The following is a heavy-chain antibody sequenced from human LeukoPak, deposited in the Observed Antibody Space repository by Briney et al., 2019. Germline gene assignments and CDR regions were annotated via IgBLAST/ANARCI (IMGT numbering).Heavy chain of an antibody. J-gene: IGHJ4*02. V-gene: IGHV4-59*01. CDR3: ARDRLGQSTDYFDY. CDR2: IYYSGST. Sequence: SETLSLTCTVSGGSISSYYWSWIRQPPGKGLEWIGYIYYSGSTNYNPSPKSRVTISVDTSKNQFSLKLSSVTAADTAVYYCARDRLGQSTDYFDYWGQGTLVTVSS. CDR1: GGSISSYY. D-gene: IGHD1-26*01.